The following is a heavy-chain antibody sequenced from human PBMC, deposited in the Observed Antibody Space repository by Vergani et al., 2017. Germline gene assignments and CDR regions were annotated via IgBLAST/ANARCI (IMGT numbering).Heavy chain of an antibody. D-gene: IGHD3-3*01. J-gene: IGHJ3*02. Sequence: QVQLVESGGGVVQPGRSLRLSCAASGFTFSSYGMHWVRQAPGKGLGWVAVISYDGSNKYYADSVKGRFTISRDNSKNTLYLQMNSLRAEDTAVYYCAKVSSDFWSGQGAFDIWGQGTMVTVSS. CDR2: ISYDGSNK. CDR1: GFTFSSYG. V-gene: IGHV3-30*18. CDR3: AKVSSDFWSGQGAFDI.